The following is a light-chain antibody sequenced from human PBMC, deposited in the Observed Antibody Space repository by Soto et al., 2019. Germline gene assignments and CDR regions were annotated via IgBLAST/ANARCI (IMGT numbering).Light chain of an antibody. V-gene: IGKV1-39*01. CDR3: QQSFASPRT. Sequence: EIQMTQSPSSLAASVGDRVTITCRASEDINLYLHWYQQKPGKAPTVLIYAASTLQRGVPSRFSGSGSGKYFTLTIRSLEPEDFATYYCQQSFASPRTFGQGTRVET. CDR1: EDINLY. J-gene: IGKJ1*01. CDR2: AAS.